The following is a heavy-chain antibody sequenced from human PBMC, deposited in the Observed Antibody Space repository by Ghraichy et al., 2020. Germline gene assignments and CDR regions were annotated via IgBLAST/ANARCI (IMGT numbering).Heavy chain of an antibody. CDR3: ARGLDSRVDWNFFDH. Sequence: LTCTVSGGSIDNYCWTWIRQSAGKGLEYIGRVHTGGITRYNPSLESRVTMSLDTSKNQFSLRLTSVTAADTAIYYCARGLDSRVDWNFFDHWGQGTLVTVSS. V-gene: IGHV4-4*07. D-gene: IGHD1-7*01. J-gene: IGHJ5*02. CDR1: GGSIDNYC. CDR2: VHTGGIT.